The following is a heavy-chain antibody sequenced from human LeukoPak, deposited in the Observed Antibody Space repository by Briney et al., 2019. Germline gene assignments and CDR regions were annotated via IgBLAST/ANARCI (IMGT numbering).Heavy chain of an antibody. CDR2: IRSKAYGGTT. CDR3: TKAYTQLGFDP. Sequence: GVSLRLSCTASGFTFGDYAMSWFRQAPGKGLEWVGFIRSKAYGGTTEYAASVKGRFTISRDDSKSIAYLQLNSLKTEDTAVYYCTKAYTQLGFDPWAQGTLVTVSS. CDR1: GFTFGDYA. J-gene: IGHJ5*02. V-gene: IGHV3-49*03. D-gene: IGHD2-2*01.